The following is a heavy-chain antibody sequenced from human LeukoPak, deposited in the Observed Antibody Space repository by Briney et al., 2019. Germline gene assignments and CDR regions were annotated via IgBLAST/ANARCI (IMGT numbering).Heavy chain of an antibody. V-gene: IGHV3-23*01. CDR3: AKGGPRAARQNLFYFDY. J-gene: IGHJ4*02. D-gene: IGHD6-6*01. Sequence: GGSLRLSCAASGFTFINYAMYWVRQAPGKGLEWVSAISGAGGTTYYADSVKGRFTISRDNSQNTMYLQVNSLRAEDTALYYCAKGGPRAARQNLFYFDYWGQGTLVTVSS. CDR1: GFTFINYA. CDR2: ISGAGGTT.